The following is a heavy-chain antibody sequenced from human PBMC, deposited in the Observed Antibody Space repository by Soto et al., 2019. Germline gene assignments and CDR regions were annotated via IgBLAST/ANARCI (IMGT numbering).Heavy chain of an antibody. V-gene: IGHV3-9*01. CDR3: ANLPLYCSRSAS. J-gene: IGHJ5*02. CDR2: ISWNGADV. D-gene: IGHD3-10*01. CDR1: GFIFDDYA. Sequence: EVQLVESGGGLVQPGRSLRLSCAASGFIFDDYAIHWVRRAPGKGLEWVSGISWNGADVGYADSVKGRFTISRDNAKNSLYLQMDSLRAEDTALYYCANLPLYCSRSASWGQGTLVTVSS.